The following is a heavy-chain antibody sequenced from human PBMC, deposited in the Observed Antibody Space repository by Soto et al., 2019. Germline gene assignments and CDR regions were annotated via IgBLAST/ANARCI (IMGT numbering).Heavy chain of an antibody. V-gene: IGHV3-30*03. CDR3: APWFGAFDY. Sequence: ESGGGVVQPGRSLRLSCAASGFTFSSYGMHWVRQAPGKGLEGVAVISYDGSNKYYADSVKGRFTISRDNSKNTLYLQMNSLRAEDTAVYYCAPWFGAFDYWGQGTLVTVSS. CDR2: ISYDGSNK. CDR1: GFTFSSYG. J-gene: IGHJ4*02. D-gene: IGHD3-10*01.